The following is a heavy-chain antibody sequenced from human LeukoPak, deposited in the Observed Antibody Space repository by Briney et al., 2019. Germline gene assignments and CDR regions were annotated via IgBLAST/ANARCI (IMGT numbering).Heavy chain of an antibody. V-gene: IGHV4-59*01. Sequence: SETLSLTCTVSGGSISSYYWSWIRQPPGKGLEWIGYIYYSGSTNYNPSLKSRVTISVDTSKNQFSLKLSSVTAADTAMYYCATHDYVWGSYPRSWGQGTLVTVSS. J-gene: IGHJ5*02. CDR3: ATHDYVWGSYPRS. CDR1: GGSISSYY. D-gene: IGHD3-16*02. CDR2: IYYSGST.